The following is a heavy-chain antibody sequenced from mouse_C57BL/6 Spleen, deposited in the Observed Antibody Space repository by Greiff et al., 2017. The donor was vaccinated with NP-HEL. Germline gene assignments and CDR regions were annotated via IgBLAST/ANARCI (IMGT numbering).Heavy chain of an antibody. CDR1: GYTFTDYY. CDR3: ASGETYLDY. CDR2: INPYNGGT. J-gene: IGHJ2*01. D-gene: IGHD3-2*01. V-gene: IGHV1-19*01. Sequence: EVKLQESGPVLVKPGASVKMSCKASGYTFTDYYMNWVKQSNGKSLEWIGVINPYNGGTSYNQKFKGKATLTVDKSSSTAYIELNSLTSEDSAVYYCASGETYLDYWGQGTTLTVSS.